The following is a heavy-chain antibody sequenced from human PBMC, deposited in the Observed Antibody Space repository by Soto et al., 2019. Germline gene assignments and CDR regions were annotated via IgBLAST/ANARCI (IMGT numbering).Heavy chain of an antibody. J-gene: IGHJ4*02. CDR3: ARHVGVTGTRGFDY. CDR1: GYSISSTYW. CDR2: IYPTTGRA. V-gene: IGHV4-4*02. D-gene: IGHD1-1*01. Sequence: QVQLQESGPGLVKPSGTLSLTCDVSGYSISSTYWWSWVRQSPLEGLEWIGEIYPTTGRANSNPSLRSRVTISADSSKNQFSLNLRSVTAADTAVYYCARHVGVTGTRGFDYWGQGIPVSVSS.